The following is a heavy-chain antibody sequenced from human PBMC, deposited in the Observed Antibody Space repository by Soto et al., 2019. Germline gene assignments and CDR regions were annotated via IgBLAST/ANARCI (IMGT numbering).Heavy chain of an antibody. Sequence: QLQLQESGPGLVKPSETLSLTCTVSGGSISSSTDYWGWIRQPPGQGLEWIATSYYSGSTYYNPSRKIRVTRSVDTSKNHFSLKLSSVTAADTYVYDCSKTDYYYYGMDVWGQGTSVTVS. CDR3: SKTDYYYYGMDV. V-gene: IGHV4-39*01. CDR2: SYYSGST. J-gene: IGHJ6*02. CDR1: GGSISSSTDY.